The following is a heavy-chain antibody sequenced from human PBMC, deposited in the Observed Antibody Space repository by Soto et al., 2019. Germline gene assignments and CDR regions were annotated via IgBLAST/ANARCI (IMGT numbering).Heavy chain of an antibody. CDR2: IHHSGTT. D-gene: IGHD6-13*01. V-gene: IGHV4-31*03. J-gene: IGHJ5*02. CDR3: ARAWTAGAGWASWFDL. CDR1: GGSISGVGYY. Sequence: QLQLQESGPGLVEPSQTLSLTCTVSGGSISGVGYYWGWIRQHPGKGLGWIGYIHHSGTTYYNPYPKSRLPSSVDMSTTQFSLKLCSVTAAETAVYSCARAWTAGAGWASWFDLWCQGTLVTVSS.